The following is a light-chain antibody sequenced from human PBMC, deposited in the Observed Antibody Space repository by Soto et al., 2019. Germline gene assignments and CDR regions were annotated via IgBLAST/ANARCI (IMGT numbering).Light chain of an antibody. CDR1: QSVRSY. CDR3: QQRSAT. CDR2: DAS. Sequence: SVFTQSPGTLSLSPGERATLSCRASQSVRSYLAWYQQKPGQAPRLLIYDASNRATGIPARFSGSGSGTDFTLTISSLEPEDFAIYYCQQRSATFGQGTKVDIK. V-gene: IGKV3-11*01. J-gene: IGKJ1*01.